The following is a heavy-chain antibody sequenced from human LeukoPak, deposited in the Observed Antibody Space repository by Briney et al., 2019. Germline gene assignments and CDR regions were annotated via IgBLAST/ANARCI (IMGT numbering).Heavy chain of an antibody. CDR2: IYSGGST. V-gene: IGHV3-53*01. CDR3: ARDPHGQLERRGY. CDR1: GFTVSSNY. D-gene: IGHD1-1*01. J-gene: IGHJ4*02. Sequence: GGSLRLSCAASGFTVSSNYMSWVRQAPGKGLEWVSVIYSGGSTYYADSVKGRFTISRDNSKNTLYLQMNSLRAEDTAVYYCARDPHGQLERRGYWGQGTLVTVS.